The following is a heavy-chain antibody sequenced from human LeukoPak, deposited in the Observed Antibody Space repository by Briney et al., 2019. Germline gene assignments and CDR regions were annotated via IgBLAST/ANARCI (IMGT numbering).Heavy chain of an antibody. Sequence: GGSLRLSCAASGFTFNTYWMHWVRQGPGKGLVWVSRIASVGSATSYADSVKGRFTISRDNAKNTLFLQMNSLRADDTAVYYCARGSPVGYDPFDYWGQGTLVTVSS. CDR2: IASVGSAT. J-gene: IGHJ4*02. CDR1: GFTFNTYW. D-gene: IGHD2-2*01. V-gene: IGHV3-74*01. CDR3: ARGSPVGYDPFDY.